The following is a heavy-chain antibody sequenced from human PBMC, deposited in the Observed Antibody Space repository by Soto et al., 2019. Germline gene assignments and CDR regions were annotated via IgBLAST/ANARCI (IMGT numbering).Heavy chain of an antibody. CDR2: IKSKTDGGTT. D-gene: IGHD6-13*01. J-gene: IGHJ6*03. CDR3: TTDLSWPHYYYYYMDV. V-gene: IGHV3-15*01. CDR1: GFTFSNAW. Sequence: GGSLRLSCAASGFTFSNAWMSWVRQAPGKGLEWVGRIKSKTDGGTTDYAAPVKGRFTISRDDSKNTLYLQMNSLKTEDTAVYYCTTDLSWPHYYYYYMDVWGKGTTVTVSS.